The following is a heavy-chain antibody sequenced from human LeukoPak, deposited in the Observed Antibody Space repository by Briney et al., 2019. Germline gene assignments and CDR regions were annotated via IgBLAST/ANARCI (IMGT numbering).Heavy chain of an antibody. CDR3: AKRGVVVRVILVGFHKEAYYFDS. J-gene: IGHJ4*02. Sequence: GGSLRLSCAVSGITLSNYGMSWVRQAPGKGLEWVAGISDSGGSRNYADSVKGRFTISRDNPKNTLYLQMNSLRAEDTAVYFCAKRGVVVRVILVGFHKEAYYFDSWGQGALVTVSS. CDR2: ISDSGGSR. V-gene: IGHV3-23*01. D-gene: IGHD3-10*01. CDR1: GITLSNYG.